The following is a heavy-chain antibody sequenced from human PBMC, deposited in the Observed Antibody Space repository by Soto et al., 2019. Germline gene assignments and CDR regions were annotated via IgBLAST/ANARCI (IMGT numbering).Heavy chain of an antibody. CDR3: AFLDSVMTY. CDR1: GYIFTYYN. J-gene: IGHJ4*02. V-gene: IGHV1-2*02. D-gene: IGHD1-26*01. CDR2: IKPKSGGT. Sequence: QVQLVQSGAEVKKPGASVQDSCKTSGYIFTYYNLHLVRQAPGQGLEWMGWIKPKSGGTNNAQKFQDRVTMTSDTSTATAYMEVIRRTSDDTAVYYYAFLDSVMTYWGQGSLVIVSS.